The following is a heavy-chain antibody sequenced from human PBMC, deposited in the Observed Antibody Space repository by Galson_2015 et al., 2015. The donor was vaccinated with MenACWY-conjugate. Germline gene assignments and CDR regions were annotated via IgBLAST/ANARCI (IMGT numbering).Heavy chain of an antibody. J-gene: IGHJ4*02. CDR1: GFTFSMLW. Sequence: SLRLSCAAPGFTFSMLWMSCLCQARGKGLEWLANIKQAGREKYYLVSVRGRFTSSRDNDKNSLYLQMNNLRAEDTAVSYCARDHSEQGGGVIVGDFDYWGQGTLVTVSS. D-gene: IGHD3-16*02. CDR3: ARDHSEQGGGVIVGDFDY. V-gene: IGHV3-7*01. CDR2: IKQAGREK.